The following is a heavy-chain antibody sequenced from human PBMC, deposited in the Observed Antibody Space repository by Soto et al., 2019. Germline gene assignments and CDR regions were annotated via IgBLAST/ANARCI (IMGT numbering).Heavy chain of an antibody. D-gene: IGHD3-10*01. CDR3: ARLLWFGRFDY. CDR2: IYYSGST. V-gene: IGHV4-39*01. J-gene: IGHJ4*02. Sequence: SETLSLTCTVSGGSISSSSYYWGWIRQPPGKGLEWIGSIYYSGSTYYNPSLKSRVTISVDTSKNQFSLKLSSVTAADTAVYYCARLLWFGRFDYWGQGTLVTVSS. CDR1: GGSISSSSYY.